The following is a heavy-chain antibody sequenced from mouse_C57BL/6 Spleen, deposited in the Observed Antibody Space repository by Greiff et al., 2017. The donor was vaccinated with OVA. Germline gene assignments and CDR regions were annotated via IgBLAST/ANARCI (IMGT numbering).Heavy chain of an antibody. Sequence: VQLQQSGAELVKPGASVKMSCKASGYTFTSYWITWVKQRPGQGLEWIGDIYPGSGSTNYNEKFKSKATLTVDKSSSTAYMQLSSLTSEDSAVYYCARYDYDGGYAMDYWGQGTSVTVSS. CDR1: GYTFTSYW. J-gene: IGHJ4*01. CDR2: IYPGSGST. CDR3: ARYDYDGGYAMDY. D-gene: IGHD2-4*01. V-gene: IGHV1-55*01.